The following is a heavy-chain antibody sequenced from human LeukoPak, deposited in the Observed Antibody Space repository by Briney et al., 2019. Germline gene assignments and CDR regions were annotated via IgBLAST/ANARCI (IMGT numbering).Heavy chain of an antibody. CDR3: ATLTYYDFWSGYYPRTFDY. D-gene: IGHD3-3*01. J-gene: IGHJ4*02. V-gene: IGHV4-39*07. Sequence: PSETLSLTCTVSGGSISSSSYYWGWIRQTPGKGLEWFGSIYYSGSTYYNPSLKSRVTISVDTSKNQFSLKLSSVTAADTAVYYCATLTYYDFWSGYYPRTFDYWGQGTLVTVSS. CDR2: IYYSGST. CDR1: GGSISSSSYY.